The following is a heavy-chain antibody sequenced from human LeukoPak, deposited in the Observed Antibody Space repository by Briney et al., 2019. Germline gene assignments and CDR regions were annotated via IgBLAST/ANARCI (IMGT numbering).Heavy chain of an antibody. CDR1: GDSITGYY. CDR2: IYYSGST. J-gene: IGHJ4*02. V-gene: IGHV4-59*01. Sequence: SETLSLTCTVSGDSITGYYWSWIRQPPGKGLEWIGYIYYSGSTNYNPSLESRVTISVDTSKNQFSLKLSSVTAADTAVYYCARGRRYSYGYNFDYWGQGTLVTVSS. CDR3: ARGRRYSYGYNFDY. D-gene: IGHD5-18*01.